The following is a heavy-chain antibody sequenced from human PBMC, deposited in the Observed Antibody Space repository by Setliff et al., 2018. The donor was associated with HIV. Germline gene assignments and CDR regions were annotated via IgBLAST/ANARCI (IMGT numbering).Heavy chain of an antibody. CDR1: GGTFSSYA. CDR2: IIPILGIA. Sequence: SVTVSCKASGGTFSSYAISWVRQAPGQGLEWMGGIIPILGIANYAQKFQGRVTITAAESTSTAYMELSSLRSEDTAVYYCARDLGYCSGGSCYSHFDYWGQGTLVTVSS. D-gene: IGHD2-15*01. V-gene: IGHV1-69*10. CDR3: ARDLGYCSGGSCYSHFDY. J-gene: IGHJ4*02.